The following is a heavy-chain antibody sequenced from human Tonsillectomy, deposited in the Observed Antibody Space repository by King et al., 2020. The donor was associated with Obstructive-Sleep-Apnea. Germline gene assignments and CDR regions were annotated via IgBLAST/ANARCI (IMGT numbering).Heavy chain of an antibody. Sequence: LQLQESGPGLVKPSGTLSLTCAVSGGSINNTNWWSWVRQPPGKGLEWIGEMFHGGGTNYNPSLESRVTISIDRSKNHFSLKLNSVTAADTAVYYCARGGGYSYGKHFDYWGQGTLVTVSS. V-gene: IGHV4-4*02. D-gene: IGHD5-18*01. J-gene: IGHJ4*02. CDR2: MFHGGGT. CDR3: ARGGGYSYGKHFDY. CDR1: GGSINNTNW.